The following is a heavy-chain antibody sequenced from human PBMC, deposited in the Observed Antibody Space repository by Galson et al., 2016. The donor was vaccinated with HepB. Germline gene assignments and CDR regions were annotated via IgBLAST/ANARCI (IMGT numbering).Heavy chain of an antibody. J-gene: IGHJ6*02. D-gene: IGHD3-10*01. CDR3: ARGPLRGPFVYYYGMDV. Sequence: SVKVSCKASGYIFINYGMHWVRQAPGQRPEWMAWINPENGNRKFSQKFQGRVNITEDTSATTVYMELSSLISEDTAVYFCARGPLRGPFVYYYGMDVWGRGTPVTVSS. CDR2: INPENGNR. CDR1: GYIFINYG. V-gene: IGHV1-3*01.